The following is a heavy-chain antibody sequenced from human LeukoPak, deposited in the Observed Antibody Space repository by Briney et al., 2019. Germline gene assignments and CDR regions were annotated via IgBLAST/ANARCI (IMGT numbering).Heavy chain of an antibody. CDR3: ARYSSGWSLLYYYYYRMDV. CDR1: GYTFTSYG. Sequence: ASVKVSCKASGYTFTSYGISWVRQAPGQGLEWMGWISAYNGNTNYAQKLQGRVTMTTDTSTSTAYMELRSLRSDDTAVYYCARYSSGWSLLYYYYYRMDVWGQGTTVTVSS. CDR2: ISAYNGNT. D-gene: IGHD6-19*01. J-gene: IGHJ6*02. V-gene: IGHV1-18*01.